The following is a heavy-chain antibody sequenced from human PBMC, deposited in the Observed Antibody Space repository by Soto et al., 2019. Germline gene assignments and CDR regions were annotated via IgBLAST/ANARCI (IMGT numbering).Heavy chain of an antibody. D-gene: IGHD2-15*01. Sequence: GASVKVSCKASGYTFTGYYMHWVRQAPGQGLEWMGWINPNSGGTNYAQKFQGWVTMTRDTSISTACMELSRLRSDDTAVYYCARDGGYCSGGSCYYYYMDVWGKGTTVTVSS. CDR3: ARDGGYCSGGSCYYYYMDV. V-gene: IGHV1-2*04. CDR2: INPNSGGT. CDR1: GYTFTGYY. J-gene: IGHJ6*03.